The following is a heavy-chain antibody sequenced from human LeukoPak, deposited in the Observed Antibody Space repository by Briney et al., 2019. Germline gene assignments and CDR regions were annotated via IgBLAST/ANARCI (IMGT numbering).Heavy chain of an antibody. J-gene: IGHJ3*02. Sequence: PSETLSLTCAVYGGSFSGYYWNWVRQHPGKGLEWIGHIYYSGSTSYNPSVKSRVTISVDTSKNQFSLKLTSVTAADTAMYYCARDHGRSYNYGSDALDIWGQGTLVIVSA. CDR2: IYYSGST. CDR1: GGSFSGYY. V-gene: IGHV4-34*09. CDR3: ARDHGRSYNYGSDALDI. D-gene: IGHD5-18*01.